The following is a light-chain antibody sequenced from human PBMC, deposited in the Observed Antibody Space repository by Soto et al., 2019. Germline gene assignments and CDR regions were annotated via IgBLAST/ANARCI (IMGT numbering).Light chain of an antibody. Sequence: EIVLTQSPGTLSLSPGERATPSCRASQSVSNNYLAWYQQKPGQAPRLLIYGASGRATGIPDRFSGSGSGTDFILTISRLEPEDSVVYYCQQYGSSPRTFGQGTKVEIK. V-gene: IGKV3-20*01. J-gene: IGKJ1*01. CDR2: GAS. CDR1: QSVSNNY. CDR3: QQYGSSPRT.